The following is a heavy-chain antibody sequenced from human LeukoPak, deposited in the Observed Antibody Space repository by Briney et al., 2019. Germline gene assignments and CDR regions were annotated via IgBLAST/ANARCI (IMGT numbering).Heavy chain of an antibody. J-gene: IGHJ3*02. CDR3: ARRGSGWYGSDAFDI. CDR2: IYPGDSDT. Sequence: GESLKISCKGSGYSFTSYWIGWVRQMPGKGLEWMGIIYPGDSDTRYSPSFQGQVTISADKSISTAYLQWSSLKASDTAMYYCARRGSGWYGSDAFDIWGQGTMVTVSS. D-gene: IGHD6-19*01. V-gene: IGHV5-51*01. CDR1: GYSFTSYW.